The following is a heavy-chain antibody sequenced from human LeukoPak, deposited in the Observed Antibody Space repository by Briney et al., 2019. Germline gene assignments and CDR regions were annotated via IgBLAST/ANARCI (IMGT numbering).Heavy chain of an antibody. Sequence: PEASVRLSCAATGFTFSSYAMSWVRQAPGKGLEWVSAINGSGGSTYYADSVKGRFTISRDNSKNTLYLQMNSLRAEDTAVYYCAKPQLVSPFYYYGMDVWGQGTTVTVSS. J-gene: IGHJ6*02. CDR2: INGSGGST. V-gene: IGHV3-23*01. CDR1: GFTFSSYA. D-gene: IGHD6-13*01. CDR3: AKPQLVSPFYYYGMDV.